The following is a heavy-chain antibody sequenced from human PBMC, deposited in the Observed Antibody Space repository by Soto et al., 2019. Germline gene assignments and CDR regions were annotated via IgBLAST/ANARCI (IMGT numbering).Heavy chain of an antibody. Sequence: QVQLQESGPGLVKPSQTLSLTCTVSGGSVSSSDYYWSWIRQPPGKGLEWIGYIYHSGTTYYNASLKSRLTISLDTSKNQFSLKLSSVTAADTAVYYCARDYPAVDFWSGSLGSFDIWGQGTMVTVSS. V-gene: IGHV4-30-4*01. J-gene: IGHJ3*02. CDR3: ARDYPAVDFWSGSLGSFDI. CDR1: GGSVSSSDYY. D-gene: IGHD3-3*01. CDR2: IYHSGTT.